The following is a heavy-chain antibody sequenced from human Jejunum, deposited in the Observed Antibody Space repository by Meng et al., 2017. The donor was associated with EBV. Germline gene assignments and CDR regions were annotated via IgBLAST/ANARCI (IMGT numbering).Heavy chain of an antibody. D-gene: IGHD5-24*01. CDR3: ARDRSNSNY. CDR2: ISVYRGNT. V-gene: IGHV1-18*01. CDR1: GYAFINSG. J-gene: IGHJ4*02. Sequence: QVQRVQSGAEVKKPGASVKVSCKASGYAFINSGISWVRQAPGQGLEWMGWISVYRGNTNYAQRFQDRVTLTTNTSTSTVYMELRSLTSDDTAVYYCARDRSNSNYWGQGTLVTVSS.